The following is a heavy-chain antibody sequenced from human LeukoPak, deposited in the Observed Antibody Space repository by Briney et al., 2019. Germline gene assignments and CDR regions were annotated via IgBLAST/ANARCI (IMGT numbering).Heavy chain of an antibody. CDR2: IYYSGST. CDR3: ARQVSSYDFWSGPLIGY. D-gene: IGHD3-3*01. J-gene: IGHJ4*02. CDR1: GGSISSSSYY. Sequence: SETLSLTCTVSGGSISSSSYYWGWIRQPPGKGLEWIGSIYYSGSTYYNPSLKSRVTISVDTSKNQFSLKLSSVTAADTAVYYCARQVSSYDFWSGPLIGYWGQGTLVTVSP. V-gene: IGHV4-39*01.